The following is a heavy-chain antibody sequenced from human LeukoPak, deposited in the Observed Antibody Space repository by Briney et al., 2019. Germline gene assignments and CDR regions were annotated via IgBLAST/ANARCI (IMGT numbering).Heavy chain of an antibody. V-gene: IGHV3-21*01. CDR1: GFTVRSNY. CDR3: ASLVTMVRGVISELDY. CDR2: ISSSSSYI. D-gene: IGHD3-10*01. J-gene: IGHJ4*02. Sequence: GGSLRLSCAASGFTVRSNYMSWVRQAPGKGLEWVSSISSSSSYIYYADSVKGRFTISRDNAKNSLYLQMNSLRAEVTAVYYCASLVTMVRGVISELDYWGQGTLVTVSS.